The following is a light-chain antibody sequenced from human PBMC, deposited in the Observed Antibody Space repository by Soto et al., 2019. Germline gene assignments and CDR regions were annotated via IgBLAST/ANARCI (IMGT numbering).Light chain of an antibody. J-gene: IGLJ1*01. CDR1: SSNIGAGYD. CDR2: GNS. V-gene: IGLV1-40*01. CDR3: QSYDSSLSGYV. Sequence: QSALTQPPSVSGAPGQRVTISCTGRSSNIGAGYDAHWYQQLPGTAPKLLIYGNSDRPSGVPDRFSGSKSGTSASLAITGLQAEDEADYYCQSYDSSLSGYVFGTGTKLTVL.